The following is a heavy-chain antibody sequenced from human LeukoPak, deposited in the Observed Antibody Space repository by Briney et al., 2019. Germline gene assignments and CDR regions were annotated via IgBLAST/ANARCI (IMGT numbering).Heavy chain of an antibody. V-gene: IGHV3-21*06. CDR1: RFTFSSYS. CDR3: ARPRGNVEMATIPFDY. CDR2: ISTSSSYI. D-gene: IGHD5-24*01. Sequence: GGSLRLSCAASRFTFSSYSMNWVRRAPGKGLEWVSSISTSSSYIYYADSVKGRFTISRDNAKNSLYLQMNSLRAEDTAVYYCARPRGNVEMATIPFDYWGQGTLVTISS. J-gene: IGHJ4*02.